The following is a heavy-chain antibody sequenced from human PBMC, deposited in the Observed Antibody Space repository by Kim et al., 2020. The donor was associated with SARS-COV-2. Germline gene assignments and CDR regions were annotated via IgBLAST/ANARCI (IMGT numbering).Heavy chain of an antibody. J-gene: IGHJ4*02. CDR2: IKQDGSEK. D-gene: IGHD6-19*01. Sequence: GGSLRLSCAAPGFIFSSYWMNWVRQAPGKGLEWVANIKQDGSEKYYVDSVKGRFTISRDNAKNSLFLQMNSLRAEDTAVYYCATGYSSAWGWGQGTLVTV. CDR1: GFIFSSYW. V-gene: IGHV3-7*01. CDR3: ATGYSSAWG.